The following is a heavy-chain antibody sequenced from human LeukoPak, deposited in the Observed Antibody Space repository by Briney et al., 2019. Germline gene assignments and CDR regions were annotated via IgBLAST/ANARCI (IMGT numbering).Heavy chain of an antibody. Sequence: GGSLRLSCAASGFTFSSYAMSWVRRAPGKGLEWVASMSGSDRGIAYADAVRGRFTISRDNSKNTLWLQMNSLRDGDTAIYYCAKSGVQYDSSGYYWFDYWGQGTLVTVSS. V-gene: IGHV3-23*01. CDR2: MSGSDRGI. CDR3: AKSGVQYDSSGYYWFDY. CDR1: GFTFSSYA. D-gene: IGHD3-22*01. J-gene: IGHJ4*02.